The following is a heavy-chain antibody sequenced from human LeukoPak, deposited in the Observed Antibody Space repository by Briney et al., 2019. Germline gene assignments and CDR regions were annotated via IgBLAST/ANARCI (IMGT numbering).Heavy chain of an antibody. J-gene: IGHJ4*02. V-gene: IGHV3-23*01. CDR1: GFTFSSYS. D-gene: IGHD6-6*01. CDR3: ASRSIAELDY. CDR2: ISGSGGST. Sequence: GGSLRLSCAASGFTFSSYSMSWVRQAPGKGLEWVSGISGSGGSTDYADSVKGRFTISRDNAKNSLYLQMNSLRAEDTAVYYCASRSIAELDYWGQGTLVTVSS.